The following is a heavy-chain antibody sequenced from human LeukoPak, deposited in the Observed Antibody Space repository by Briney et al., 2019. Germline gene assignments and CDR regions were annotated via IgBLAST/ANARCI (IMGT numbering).Heavy chain of an antibody. Sequence: GGSLRLSCAASGFTFSSYTMSWVRQAPGKGLEWVSAISSSGSSKNYAYSVKGRFTISSDSNKTTLSLQMNSLRDEDTAVYYCANGRPCSGGSCYKYFQHWVQGTMVSVCS. CDR3: ANGRPCSGGSCYKYFQH. J-gene: IGHJ1*01. CDR2: ISSSGSSK. CDR1: GFTFSSYT. V-gene: IGHV3-23*01. D-gene: IGHD2-15*01.